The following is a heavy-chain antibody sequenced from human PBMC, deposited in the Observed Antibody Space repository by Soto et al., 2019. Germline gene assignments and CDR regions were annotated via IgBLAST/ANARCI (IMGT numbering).Heavy chain of an antibody. CDR1: GFTFSSYS. D-gene: IGHD3-9*01. CDR3: ARDRDYDTQTYDY. Sequence: EVQLVESGGGLVKPGGSLRLSCAASGFTFSSYSMNWVRQAPGKGLEWVSSISSSSSYIYYADSVKGRFNISRDNAKNSLYLQMNSLRAEDTAVYYCARDRDYDTQTYDYWGQGTLVTVSS. J-gene: IGHJ4*02. CDR2: ISSSSSYI. V-gene: IGHV3-21*01.